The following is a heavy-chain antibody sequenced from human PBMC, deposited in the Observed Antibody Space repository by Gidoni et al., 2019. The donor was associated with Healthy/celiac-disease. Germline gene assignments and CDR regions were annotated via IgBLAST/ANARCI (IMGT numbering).Heavy chain of an antibody. CDR3: ARAPHSRYCSSTSCYGDGSYYFDY. CDR2: IYYSGST. Sequence: QVQLQESGPGLVKPSQTLSLTCTVSGGSISSGGYYWSWIRQHPGKGLEWIGYIYYSGSTYYNPSLKSRVTISVDTSKNQFSLKLSSVTAADTAVYYCARAPHSRYCSSTSCYGDGSYYFDYWGQGTLVTVSS. CDR1: GGSISSGGYY. J-gene: IGHJ4*02. V-gene: IGHV4-31*03. D-gene: IGHD2-2*01.